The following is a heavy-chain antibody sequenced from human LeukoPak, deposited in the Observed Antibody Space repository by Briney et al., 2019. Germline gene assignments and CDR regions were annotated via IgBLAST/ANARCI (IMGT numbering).Heavy chain of an antibody. CDR3: ANLRNAY. CDR1: GFTFSNYY. J-gene: IGHJ4*02. V-gene: IGHV3-23*01. Sequence: HPGGSLRLSCAVSGFTFSNYYFNWVRQAPGKGLEWVSTISASGGSTHYSDSVKGRFTISRDNSKNTLYLQMNSLRADETAVYYCANLRNAYWGQGTLVTVSS. CDR2: ISASGGST.